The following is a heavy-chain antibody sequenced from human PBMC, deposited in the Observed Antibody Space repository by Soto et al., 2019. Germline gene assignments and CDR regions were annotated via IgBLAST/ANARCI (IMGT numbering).Heavy chain of an antibody. D-gene: IGHD3-10*01. J-gene: IGHJ2*01. CDR3: ARNPGSTYYYGSGSKKNWYFDL. CDR2: ISGSGGST. V-gene: IGHV3-23*01. Sequence: EVQLLESGGGLVQPGGSLRLSCAASGFTFSSYAMSWVRQAPGKGLEWVSAISGSGGSTYYADSVKGRFTISRDNSKNTLYLQMNSLRAEDTAVYYCARNPGSTYYYGSGSKKNWYFDLWGRGTLVTVSS. CDR1: GFTFSSYA.